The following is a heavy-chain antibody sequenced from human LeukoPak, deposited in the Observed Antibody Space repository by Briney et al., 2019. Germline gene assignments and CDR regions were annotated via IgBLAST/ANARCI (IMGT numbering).Heavy chain of an antibody. J-gene: IGHJ6*03. Sequence: ASVKVSCKASGYTFTSYYMHWVRQAPGQGLEWMGIINPSGGSTSYAQKFQGRVTMTRDTSTSTVYMELSSLRSEDTAVYYCARDPHCSSTSCYTPYYYYYYMDVWGKGTTVTVSS. D-gene: IGHD2-2*02. CDR3: ARDPHCSSTSCYTPYYYYYYMDV. V-gene: IGHV1-46*01. CDR1: GYTFTSYY. CDR2: INPSGGST.